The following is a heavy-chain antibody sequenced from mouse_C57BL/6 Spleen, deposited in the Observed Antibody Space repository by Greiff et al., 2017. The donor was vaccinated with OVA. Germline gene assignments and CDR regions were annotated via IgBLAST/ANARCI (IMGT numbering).Heavy chain of an antibody. CDR3: ARGYYGSSYGFAY. CDR2: INPYNGGT. CDR1: GYTFTDYY. D-gene: IGHD1-1*01. V-gene: IGHV1-19*01. J-gene: IGHJ3*01. Sequence: EVQLQESGPVLVKPGASVKMSCKASGYTFTDYYMNWVKQSHGKSLKWIGVINPYNGGTSYNQKFKGKATLTVDKSSSTAYMELNSLTSEDSAVYYCARGYYGSSYGFAYWGQGTLVTVSA.